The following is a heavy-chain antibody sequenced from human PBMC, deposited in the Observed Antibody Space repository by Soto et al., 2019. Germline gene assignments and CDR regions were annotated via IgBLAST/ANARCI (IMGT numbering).Heavy chain of an antibody. D-gene: IGHD3-9*01. CDR3: ARDKDDISSYYYGMDV. Sequence: PGGSLRLSCAAFGFTFSPYAMHWVRQAPGKGLEWVAVISFDGSNKYYADSVKGRFTISRDNSKNTLYLQMNSLRAEDTAVFYCARDKDDISSYYYGMDVWGQGTTVTVSS. V-gene: IGHV3-30-3*01. J-gene: IGHJ6*02. CDR1: GFTFSPYA. CDR2: ISFDGSNK.